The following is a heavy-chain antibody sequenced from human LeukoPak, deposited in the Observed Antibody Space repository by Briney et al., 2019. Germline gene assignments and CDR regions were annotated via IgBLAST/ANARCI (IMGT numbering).Heavy chain of an antibody. CDR3: AKSNWFDP. J-gene: IGHJ5*02. CDR2: INTDGTDT. CDR1: GFTVSSNH. Sequence: GGSLRLSCAASGFTVSSNHMSWVRQAPGKGLEWVARINTDGTDTSYADSVKGRFTISRDNAKDTLYLQMNSLRPEDTAVYYCAKSNWFDPWGQGTLVTVSS. V-gene: IGHV3-74*01.